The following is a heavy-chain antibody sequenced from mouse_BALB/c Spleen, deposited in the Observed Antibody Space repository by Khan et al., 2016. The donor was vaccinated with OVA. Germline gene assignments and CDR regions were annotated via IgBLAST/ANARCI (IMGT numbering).Heavy chain of an antibody. J-gene: IGHJ4*01. V-gene: IGHV3-2*02. CDR1: GYSITSDYA. CDR3: VREGLSYYYGRTYAMDY. Sequence: EVQLQESGPGLVKPSQSLSLTCTVTGYSITSDYAWNWIRQFPGNKLEWMGYINYSGSTTYNPSLKSRISITRDTSKNQFFLQLNSVTTEDTATYYCVREGLSYYYGRTYAMDYWGQGTSVTVSS. D-gene: IGHD1-1*01. CDR2: INYSGST.